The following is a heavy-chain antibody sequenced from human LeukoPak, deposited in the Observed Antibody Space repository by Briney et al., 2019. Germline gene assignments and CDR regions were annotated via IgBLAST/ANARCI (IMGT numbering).Heavy chain of an antibody. D-gene: IGHD1-14*01. Sequence: GGSLRLSCAASGFTFSSYEMNWVRQAPGKGLEWVSYTSSSGSTRYYADSVKGRFTISRDNAKNSLYLQVNSLRAEDMAVYCARENHGNCFDYWGQGTLVTVSS. V-gene: IGHV3-48*03. CDR1: GFTFSSYE. CDR2: TSSSGSTR. J-gene: IGHJ4*02. CDR3: ARENHGNCFDY.